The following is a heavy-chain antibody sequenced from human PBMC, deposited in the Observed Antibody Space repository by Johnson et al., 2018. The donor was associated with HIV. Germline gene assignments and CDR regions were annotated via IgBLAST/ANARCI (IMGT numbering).Heavy chain of an antibody. Sequence: LSCAASGFTFSSYWMSWVRQAPGKGLEWVSAIGTAGDTYYPGSVKGRFTISRNNAKNSLYLQMNSLRAEDTAVYFCATVWRNEGRHAFDVWGQGTMVTVSS. J-gene: IGHJ3*01. V-gene: IGHV3-13*01. CDR3: ATVWRNEGRHAFDV. D-gene: IGHD1-1*01. CDR2: IGTAGDT. CDR1: GFTFSSYW.